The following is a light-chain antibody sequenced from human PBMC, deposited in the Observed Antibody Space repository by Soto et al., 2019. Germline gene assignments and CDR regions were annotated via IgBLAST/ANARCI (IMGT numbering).Light chain of an antibody. Sequence: EILLTQSPGTLSLSPGERATLSCRASQSISSSYLAWYQQKPGQAPRLLIYGASSRATGTPDRFSGSGSGTDFTLTISRLEPEDFAVYYCQQYYSSPWTFGLGTKVEIK. CDR3: QQYYSSPWT. J-gene: IGKJ1*01. V-gene: IGKV3-20*01. CDR2: GAS. CDR1: QSISSSY.